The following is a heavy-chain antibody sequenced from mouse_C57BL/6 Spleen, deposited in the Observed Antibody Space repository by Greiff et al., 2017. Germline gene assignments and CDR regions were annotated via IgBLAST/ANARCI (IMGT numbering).Heavy chain of an antibody. V-gene: IGHV1-82*01. CDR3: AKEGNYGSSFAWFAY. Sequence: QVQLKESGPELVKPGASVKISCKASGYAFSSSWMNWVKQRPGKGLEWIGRIYPGDGDTNYNGKFKGKATLTADKSSSTAYMPRSSLTTEDSSVDFWAKEGNYGSSFAWFAYWGQGTLVTVSA. D-gene: IGHD1-1*01. J-gene: IGHJ3*01. CDR2: IYPGDGDT. CDR1: GYAFSSSW.